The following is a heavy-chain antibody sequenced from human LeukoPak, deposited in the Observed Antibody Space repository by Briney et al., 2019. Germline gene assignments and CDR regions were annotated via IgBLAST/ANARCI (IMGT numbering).Heavy chain of an antibody. D-gene: IGHD6-13*01. CDR2: IYHSGST. V-gene: IGHV4-30-2*01. CDR1: GGSISSGGYS. Sequence: PSETLSLTCAVSGGSISSGGYSWSWIRQAPGKGLEWIGYIYHSGSTYYNPSLKSRVTISVDRSKNQFSLKLSSVTAADTAVYYCARGELVYDYWGQGTLVTVSS. J-gene: IGHJ4*02. CDR3: ARGELVYDY.